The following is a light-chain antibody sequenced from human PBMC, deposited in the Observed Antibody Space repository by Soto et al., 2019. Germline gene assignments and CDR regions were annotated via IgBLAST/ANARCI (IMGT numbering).Light chain of an antibody. CDR3: QSYDSTLSARYV. Sequence: QSVLTQPPSVSGAPGQRVTISCTGSSSNIGAGYDVHWYQQRPGTAPKLLIFGNTNRPSGVPDRFSGSKSGTSDSLAITGLQAEDEGDYYCQSYDSTLSARYVFGTGTKVTVL. J-gene: IGLJ1*01. V-gene: IGLV1-40*01. CDR1: SSNIGAGYD. CDR2: GNT.